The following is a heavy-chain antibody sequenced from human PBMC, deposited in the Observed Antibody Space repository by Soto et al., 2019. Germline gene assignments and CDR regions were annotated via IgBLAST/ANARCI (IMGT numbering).Heavy chain of an antibody. CDR3: ARVVLSITRGAFDA. J-gene: IGHJ3*01. CDR2: ISHSGTA. CDR1: GDSISSSHW. D-gene: IGHD1-20*01. Sequence: QVHLQESGPGLVKPSGTLSLTCAVSGDSISSSHWWTWVRQSPGKGLEYIGEISHSGTANSNPSLKNRVTLSVDKSKNHFSLTLTSVTAADTAVYYCARVVLSITRGAFDAWGQGTPVTVSP. V-gene: IGHV4-4*02.